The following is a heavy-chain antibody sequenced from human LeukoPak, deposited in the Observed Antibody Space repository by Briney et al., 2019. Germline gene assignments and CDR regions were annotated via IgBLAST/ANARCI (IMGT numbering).Heavy chain of an antibody. CDR2: IGTAGDT. V-gene: IGHV3-13*01. J-gene: IGHJ2*01. CDR3: ARSPGITGTTWCFDL. D-gene: IGHD1-7*01. Sequence: GGSLRLSCAASRFTFSSYDMHWVRQVTGKGLEWVSSIGTAGDTYYPGSVKGRFTISREDAKNSLYLQMNSLRAGDTAVYYCARSPGITGTTWCFDLWGRGTLVTVSS. CDR1: RFTFSSYD.